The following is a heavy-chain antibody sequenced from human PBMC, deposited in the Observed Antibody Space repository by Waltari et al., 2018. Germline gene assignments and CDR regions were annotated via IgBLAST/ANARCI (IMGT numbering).Heavy chain of an antibody. CDR2: IIPILGIA. Sequence: QVQLVQSGAEVMKPGSSVKVSCKASGGTFSSYAISWVRQAPGQGLEWMGRIIPILGIANYARKFQCRVTITADKSTSTAYMELSSLRSEDTAVYYCARTFTAAGTLSRAYGMDVWGLGTTVTVSS. J-gene: IGHJ6*02. D-gene: IGHD6-13*01. V-gene: IGHV1-69*04. CDR1: GGTFSSYA. CDR3: ARTFTAAGTLSRAYGMDV.